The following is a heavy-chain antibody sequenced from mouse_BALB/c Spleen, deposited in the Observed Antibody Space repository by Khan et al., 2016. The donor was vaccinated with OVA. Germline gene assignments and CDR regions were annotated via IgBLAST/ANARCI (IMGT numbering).Heavy chain of an antibody. Sequence: QVQLKQSGPELVKPGALVKISCKASGYTFTSYDINWVKQRPGQGLEWIGWIYPGDGSSKYNEKFKGKGTVSADTSSSTAYMQLTSLKSENSAVYFCAREGLRGVALAYWCPRTSFPVSS. CDR1: GYTFTSYD. V-gene: IGHV1S12*01. D-gene: IGHD2-4*01. CDR2: IYPGDGSS. CDR3: AREGLRGVALAY. J-gene: IGHJ4*01.